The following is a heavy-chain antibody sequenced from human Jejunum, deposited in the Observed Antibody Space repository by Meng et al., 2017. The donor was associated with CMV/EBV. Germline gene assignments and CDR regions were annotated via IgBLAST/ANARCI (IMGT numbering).Heavy chain of an antibody. CDR2: INGGDGDT. CDR3: ARGVVGTGN. Sequence: KVSCKASVYTFTRDAVYLVRQAPGQVLEWMGWINGGDGDTKYSQKFQDRVTITRDISANIVYLELSSLRFEDTAMYYCARGVVGTGNWGQGTLVTVSS. D-gene: IGHD1-1*01. V-gene: IGHV1-3*01. J-gene: IGHJ1*01. CDR1: VYTFTRDA.